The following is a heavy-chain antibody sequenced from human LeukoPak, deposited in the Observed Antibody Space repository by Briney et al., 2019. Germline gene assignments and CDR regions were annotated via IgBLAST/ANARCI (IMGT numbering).Heavy chain of an antibody. J-gene: IGHJ4*02. Sequence: ASVKVSCKASGYTFTSYYMHWVRQAPGQGLEWMGIINPSGGSTSYAQKFQGRVTMTRDTSTSTVYMELSSLRSEDTAVYYCARSRRRGYSGYDSCIDYWGQGTLVTVSS. CDR2: INPSGGST. CDR1: GYTFTSYY. CDR3: ARSRRRGYSGYDSCIDY. V-gene: IGHV1-46*01. D-gene: IGHD5-12*01.